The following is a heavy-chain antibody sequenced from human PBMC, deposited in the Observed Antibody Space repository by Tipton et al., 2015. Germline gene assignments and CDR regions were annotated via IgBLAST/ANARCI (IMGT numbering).Heavy chain of an antibody. CDR1: AYSISSDYY. J-gene: IGHJ4*02. V-gene: IGHV4-38-2*01. Sequence: TLSLTCAVSAYSISSDYYWGWIRQPPGKGLEWIGSISHSGNTYYNPSLKSRVTMSRDTSKSQFSLKLTSVTAADTAMCYCARARGRHGGLLDSWGQGTLVIVSS. CDR3: ARARGRHGGLLDS. CDR2: ISHSGNT. D-gene: IGHD4-23*01.